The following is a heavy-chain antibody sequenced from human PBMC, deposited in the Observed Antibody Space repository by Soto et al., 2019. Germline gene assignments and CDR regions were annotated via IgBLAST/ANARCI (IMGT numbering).Heavy chain of an antibody. D-gene: IGHD6-13*01. CDR1: GYTFTGYY. V-gene: IGHV1-2*02. Sequence: QVQLVQSGAEVKKPGASVKVSCKASGYTFTGYYMHWVRQAPGQGLEWMGWINPNSGGTNYAQKFQGRVTMARDTSISTADMELSRLRSDDTAVYYCARDRPGIAAAGPDYWGQGTLVTVSS. CDR3: ARDRPGIAAAGPDY. CDR2: INPNSGGT. J-gene: IGHJ4*02.